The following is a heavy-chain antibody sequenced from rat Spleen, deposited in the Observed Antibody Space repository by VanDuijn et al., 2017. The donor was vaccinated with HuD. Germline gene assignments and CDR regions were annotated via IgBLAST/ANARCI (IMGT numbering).Heavy chain of an antibody. CDR1: GFTFSDYD. J-gene: IGHJ2*01. V-gene: IGHV5-7*01. CDR2: IIYDGSST. D-gene: IGHD1-1*01. Sequence: EVQLVESGGDLVQPGRSLKLSCAASGFTFSDYDMAWVRQAPTKGLEWVATIIYDGSSTYYRDSVKGRFTISRDNAKSTLYLQMGSLSSEDTATYYCARHGYSGPFDYWGQGVMVTVSS. CDR3: ARHGYSGPFDY.